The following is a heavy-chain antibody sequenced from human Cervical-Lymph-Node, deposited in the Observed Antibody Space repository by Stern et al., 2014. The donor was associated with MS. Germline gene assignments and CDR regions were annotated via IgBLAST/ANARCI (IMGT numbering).Heavy chain of an antibody. CDR3: ARIKDSSIGARPGEYHYVGMDV. CDR2: INPSGGST. CDR1: GYTFITHY. D-gene: IGHD6-6*01. Sequence: QMQLVQSGAEVKKSGASVKVSCKASGYTFITHYMHWVRQAPGQGLEWMGLINPSGGSTNYAQKFQGRVTMTRDTSTSTVYMELSSLRSEYTAVYYCARIKDSSIGARPGEYHYVGMDVWGQGTTVSVPS. J-gene: IGHJ6*02. V-gene: IGHV1-46*01.